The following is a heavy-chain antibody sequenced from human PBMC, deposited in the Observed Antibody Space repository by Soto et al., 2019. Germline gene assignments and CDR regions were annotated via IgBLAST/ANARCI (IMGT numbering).Heavy chain of an antibody. CDR2: IYTSGST. J-gene: IGHJ4*02. Sequence: SETLSLTCTVSGGSISSYYWSWIRQPAGKGLEWIGRIYTSGSTNYNPSLKSRVAMSVDTSKNQFSLKLSSVTAADTAVYYCARAQYYYDSSGYYWGGYFDYWGQGTLVTVSS. D-gene: IGHD3-22*01. CDR3: ARAQYYYDSSGYYWGGYFDY. V-gene: IGHV4-4*07. CDR1: GGSISSYY.